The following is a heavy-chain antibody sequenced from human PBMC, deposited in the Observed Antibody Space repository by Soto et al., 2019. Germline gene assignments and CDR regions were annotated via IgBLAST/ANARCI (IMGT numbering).Heavy chain of an antibody. CDR3: ARSLHPVGRLQYWFDP. D-gene: IGHD4-4*01. J-gene: IGHJ5*02. CDR2: IYSGGST. CDR1: GFTVSSNY. Sequence: GGSLRLSCAASGFTVSSNYMSWVRQAPGKGLEWVSVIYSGGSTYYADSVKGRFTISRDNSKNTLYLQMNSLRAEDTAVYYCARSLHPVGRLQYWFDPWGQGTLVTVSS. V-gene: IGHV3-53*01.